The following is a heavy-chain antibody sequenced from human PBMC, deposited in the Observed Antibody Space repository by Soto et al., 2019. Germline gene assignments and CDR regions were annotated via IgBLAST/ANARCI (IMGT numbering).Heavy chain of an antibody. CDR1: GFTFDDYA. Sequence: EVQLVESGGGLVQPGRSLRLSCAASGFTFDDYAMHWVRQAPGKGLEWVSSISWNSDTIGYADSVKGRFTISRDNAKNSLYLKVSRLRAEDTALYYCAKDGVSGSYYNRWFDPWGKGTLVTVSS. CDR2: ISWNSDTI. J-gene: IGHJ5*02. CDR3: AKDGVSGSYYNRWFDP. V-gene: IGHV3-9*01. D-gene: IGHD3-10*01.